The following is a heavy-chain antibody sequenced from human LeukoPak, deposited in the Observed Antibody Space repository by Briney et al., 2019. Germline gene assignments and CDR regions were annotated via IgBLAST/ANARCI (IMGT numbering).Heavy chain of an antibody. CDR1: GFTFSSYG. CDR2: IRYDGSNK. J-gene: IGHJ4*02. V-gene: IGHV3-30*02. CDR3: ARLREIPVFGVVTKSTSYFDY. Sequence: GGSLRLSCAASGFTFSSYGMHWARQAPGKGLEWVAFIRYDGSNKYYADSVKGRFTISRDNAKNSLYLQMNSLRAEDTAVYYCARLREIPVFGVVTKSTSYFDYWGQGTLVTVSS. D-gene: IGHD3-3*01.